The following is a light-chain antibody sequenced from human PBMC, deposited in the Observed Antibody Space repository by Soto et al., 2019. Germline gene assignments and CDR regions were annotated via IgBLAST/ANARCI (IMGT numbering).Light chain of an antibody. CDR3: QSADTSGTVV. J-gene: IGLJ2*01. V-gene: IGLV3-25*03. CDR2: EDT. Sequence: SYELTQAPSVSVSPGQTARITCSGDTLPKQYAHWYQQKPGQAPVVVIYEDTERPSGIPERFSGSSSGTTVTLTISGVQAEDEADYYCQSADTSGTVVFGGGTKLTVL. CDR1: TLPKQY.